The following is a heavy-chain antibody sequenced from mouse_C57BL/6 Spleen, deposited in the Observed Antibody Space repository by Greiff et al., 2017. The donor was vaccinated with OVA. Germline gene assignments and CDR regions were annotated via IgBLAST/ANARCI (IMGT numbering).Heavy chain of an antibody. Sequence: QVQLQQSGPGLVQPSQSLSLTCTVSGFSLTSYGVHWVRQSPGKGLEWLGVIWSGGSTDYNAAFISRLSISKDNSKSQVFFKMNSLQADDTAIYYCARYDYVGFDDWGQGTTLTVSS. V-gene: IGHV2-2*01. CDR2: IWSGGST. CDR1: GFSLTSYG. CDR3: ARYDYVGFDD. J-gene: IGHJ2*01. D-gene: IGHD2-4*01.